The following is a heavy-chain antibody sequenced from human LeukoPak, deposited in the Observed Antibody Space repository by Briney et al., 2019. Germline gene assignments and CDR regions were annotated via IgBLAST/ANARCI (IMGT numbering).Heavy chain of an antibody. CDR2: INWNGGSI. V-gene: IGHV3-20*01. D-gene: IGHD3-16*01. CDR1: GFTFGDYG. CDR3: ARDLSGVSSAD. Sequence: PGGSLRLSCVGSGFTFGDYGMSWVRQAPGKGLEWVSGINWNGGSIGYADSVKGRFTISRDNAKNSLYLQMNSLRAEDTALYHCARDLSGVSSADWGQGTLVTVSS. J-gene: IGHJ4*02.